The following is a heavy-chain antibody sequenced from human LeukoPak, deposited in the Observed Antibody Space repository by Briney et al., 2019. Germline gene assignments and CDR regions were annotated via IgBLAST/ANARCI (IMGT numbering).Heavy chain of an antibody. Sequence: GGSLRLSCAVSGFTVSTNHMSWVRQAPGKGLEWVSVIYNDANTYYTDSVKGRFTISRDNSKNTVFLQMNSLRAEDTAVYYCARDREVVTAKAQMVVWRKGTTVTVSS. J-gene: IGHJ6*04. D-gene: IGHD2-21*02. CDR1: GFTVSTNH. CDR2: IYNDANT. CDR3: ARDREVVTAKAQMVV. V-gene: IGHV3-53*01.